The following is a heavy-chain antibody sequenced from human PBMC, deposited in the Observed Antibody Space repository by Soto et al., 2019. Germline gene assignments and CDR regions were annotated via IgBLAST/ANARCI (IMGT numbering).Heavy chain of an antibody. V-gene: IGHV1-3*01. CDR2: INAGNGNT. Sequence: GASVKVSCKASGYTFTSYAMHWVRQAPGQRLEWMGWINAGNGNTKYSQKFQGRVTITRDTSASTAYMELSSLRSEDTAVYYCAREGALYDYGDYDYWGQGTLVTVSS. CDR3: AREGALYDYGDYDY. J-gene: IGHJ4*02. CDR1: GYTFTSYA. D-gene: IGHD4-17*01.